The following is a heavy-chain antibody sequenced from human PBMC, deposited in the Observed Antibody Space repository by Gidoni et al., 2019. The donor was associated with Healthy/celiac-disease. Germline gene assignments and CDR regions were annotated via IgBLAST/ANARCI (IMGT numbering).Heavy chain of an antibody. CDR2: ISGSGGST. Sequence: EEQLLDSGGGLVQPGGSLRLSCAASGFTFSSYAMRWVRQAPGKGLEWVSAISGSGGSTYYADSVKGRFTISRDNSKNTLYLQMNSLRAEDTAVYYCAKDLGHSSSWYYFDYWGQGTLVTVSS. CDR3: AKDLGHSSSWYYFDY. D-gene: IGHD6-13*01. CDR1: GFTFSSYA. J-gene: IGHJ4*02. V-gene: IGHV3-23*01.